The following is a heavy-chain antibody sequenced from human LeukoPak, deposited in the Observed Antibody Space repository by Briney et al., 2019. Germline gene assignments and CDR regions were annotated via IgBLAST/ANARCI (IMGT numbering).Heavy chain of an antibody. V-gene: IGHV3-23*01. CDR3: AKGISVWYGDYVDY. CDR2: ISGSGGST. J-gene: IGHJ4*02. CDR1: GFTFSSYA. D-gene: IGHD3-10*01. Sequence: GGSLRLSCAASGFTFSSYAMGWVRQAPGKGLEWVSAISGSGGSTYYADSVKGRFTISRDNSKNTLYLQMNSLRAEDTAVYYCAKGISVWYGDYVDYWGQGTLVTVSS.